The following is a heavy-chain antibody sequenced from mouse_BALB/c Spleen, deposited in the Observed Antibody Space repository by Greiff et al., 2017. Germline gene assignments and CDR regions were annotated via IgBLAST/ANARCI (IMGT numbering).Heavy chain of an antibody. V-gene: IGHV1-67*01. CDR1: GYTFTDYA. J-gene: IGHJ1*01. CDR2: ISTYYGNT. D-gene: IGHD1-1*01. Sequence: VQLQQSGPELVRPGVSVKLSCKGSGYTFTDYAMHWVKQSHAKSLEWIGVISTYYGNTNYNQKFKGKATMTVDKSSSTAYMELTRLTSEDSAIYYCARDYDYYGRGVYFDVWGAGTTVTVSS. CDR3: ARDYDYYGRGVYFDV.